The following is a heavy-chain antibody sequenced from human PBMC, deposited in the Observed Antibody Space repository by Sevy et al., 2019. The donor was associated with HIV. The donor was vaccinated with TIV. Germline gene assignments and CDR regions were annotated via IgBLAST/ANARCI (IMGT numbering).Heavy chain of an antibody. J-gene: IGHJ4*02. CDR1: GGSISSHY. V-gene: IGHV4-4*07. D-gene: IGHD3-3*01. CDR3: ARYNFWSGHYDYFDY. CDR2: IDTSGGT. Sequence: SETLSLTCSASGGSISSHYWSWIRQPAGEGLEWIGRIDTSGGTNYNPSLKTRVTMSIDTSKNQFSLRLRSVTAADTAVYYCARYNFWSGHYDYFDYWGPGALVTVSS.